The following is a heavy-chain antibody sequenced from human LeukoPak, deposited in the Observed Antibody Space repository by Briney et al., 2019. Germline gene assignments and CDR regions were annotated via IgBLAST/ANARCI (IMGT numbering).Heavy chain of an antibody. CDR3: ARDYIVVVPAAHSGPRPNWFDP. J-gene: IGHJ5*02. D-gene: IGHD2-2*01. Sequence: PSETLSLTCTVSGGSLSGYYWSWIRQPAGKGLEWIGRIYTSGSTNYNPSLKSRVTMSVDTSKNQFSLKLSSVTAADTAVYYCARDYIVVVPAAHSGPRPNWFDPWGQGTLVTVSS. CDR1: GGSLSGYY. V-gene: IGHV4-4*07. CDR2: IYTSGST.